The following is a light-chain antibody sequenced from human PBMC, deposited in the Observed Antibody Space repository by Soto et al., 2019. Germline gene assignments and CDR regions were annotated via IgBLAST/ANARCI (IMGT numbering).Light chain of an antibody. CDR3: QQYSSSPRT. CDR2: HVS. J-gene: IGKJ1*01. CDR1: QTVGSW. Sequence: DIQMTQSPSTLSGSVGDRVTITCRASQTVGSWLAWYQQKPGTAPKLLISHVSTLERGVPSRFSGSGSGTDFTLTISRLEPEDFAVYYCQQYSSSPRTFGQGTKVDIK. V-gene: IGKV1-5*01.